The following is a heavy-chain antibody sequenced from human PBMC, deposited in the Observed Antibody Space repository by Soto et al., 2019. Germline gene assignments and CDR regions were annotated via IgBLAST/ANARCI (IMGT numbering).Heavy chain of an antibody. J-gene: IGHJ3*02. CDR3: ARDPEDYCSTTSCYLDAFDI. V-gene: IGHV1-18*01. CDR1: GYTFTSYG. Sequence: QVQLVQSGAEVKKPGASVKVSCKASGYTFTSYGISWVRQAPGQGLEWMGWISAYNGNTNYAQKLQGRVTMTTDTSTSTAYMELRSLRSDDTAVYYCARDPEDYCSTTSCYLDAFDIWGQGTMVTVSS. CDR2: ISAYNGNT. D-gene: IGHD2-2*01.